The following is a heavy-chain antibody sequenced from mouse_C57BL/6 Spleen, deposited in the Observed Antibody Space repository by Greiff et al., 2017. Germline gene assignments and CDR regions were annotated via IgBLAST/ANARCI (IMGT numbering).Heavy chain of an antibody. J-gene: IGHJ4*01. CDR1: GYTFTSYW. CDR2: IDPSDSYT. CDR3: ARPSLLWLRRAMDY. V-gene: IGHV1-50*01. Sequence: QVQLQQPGAELVKPGASVKLSCKASGYTFTSYWLQWVQQRPGQGLEWIGEIDPSDSYTNYNQTFNGKATLTVDTSSSTAYMQLSSVTSEDSAVYYCARPSLLWLRRAMDYWGQGTSVTVAS. D-gene: IGHD2-2*01.